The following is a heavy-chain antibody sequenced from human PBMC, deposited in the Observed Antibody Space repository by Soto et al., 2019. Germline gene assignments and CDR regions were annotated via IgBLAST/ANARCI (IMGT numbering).Heavy chain of an antibody. CDR2: IIQSGGSA. Sequence: PGGSLRLSCVASGFTFSSYAMSWVRQAPGKGLEWVSVIIQSGGSAYYADSVKGRFTISRDNSKNTLYLQMNSLRAEDTAVYYCAKDYGGNRSGFDYWGQGTLVTVSS. CDR3: AKDYGGNRSGFDY. D-gene: IGHD4-17*01. J-gene: IGHJ4*02. V-gene: IGHV3-23*01. CDR1: GFTFSSYA.